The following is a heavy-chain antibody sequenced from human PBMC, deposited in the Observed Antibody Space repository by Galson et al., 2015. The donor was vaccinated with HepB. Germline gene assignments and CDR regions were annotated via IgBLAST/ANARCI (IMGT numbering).Heavy chain of an antibody. Sequence: SLRLSCAASGFTFSSYAMHWVRQAPGKGLEWVAVISYDGSNKYYADSVKGRFTISRDNSKNTLYLQMNSLRAEDTAVYYCARDGGYYDSSGYYPNYWGQGTLVTVSS. CDR3: ARDGGYYDSSGYYPNY. CDR2: ISYDGSNK. J-gene: IGHJ4*02. D-gene: IGHD3-22*01. CDR1: GFTFSSYA. V-gene: IGHV3-30-3*01.